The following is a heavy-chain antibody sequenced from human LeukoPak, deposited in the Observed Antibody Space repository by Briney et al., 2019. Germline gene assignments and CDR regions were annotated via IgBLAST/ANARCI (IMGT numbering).Heavy chain of an antibody. CDR1: GGTFSSCA. J-gene: IGHJ4*02. CDR3: ATGRYYYDSSGYYPLDY. V-gene: IGHV1-69*06. D-gene: IGHD3-22*01. Sequence: SVKVSCKASGGTFSSCAISWVRQAPGQGLEWVGGIIPIFGTANYAQKFQGRVTITADKSTSTAYMELSSLRSEDTAVYYCATGRYYYDSSGYYPLDYWGQGTLVTVSS. CDR2: IIPIFGTA.